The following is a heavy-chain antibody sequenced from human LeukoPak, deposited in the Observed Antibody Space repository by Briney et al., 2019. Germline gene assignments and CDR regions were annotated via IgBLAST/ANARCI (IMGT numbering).Heavy chain of an antibody. D-gene: IGHD5-12*01. Sequence: PGGSLRLSCAASGFSFSTSWMSWVRQAPGKGLEWVANIKPDGSEMNYVDSVKGRFTISRDNAKNSLYLQMNSLRAEDTAVYYCATDGSGYVFDIWGQGTMVTVSS. J-gene: IGHJ3*02. CDR2: IKPDGSEM. CDR1: GFSFSTSW. CDR3: ATDGSGYVFDI. V-gene: IGHV3-7*01.